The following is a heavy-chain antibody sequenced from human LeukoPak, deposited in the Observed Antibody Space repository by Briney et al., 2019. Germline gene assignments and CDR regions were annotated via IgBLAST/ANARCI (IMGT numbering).Heavy chain of an antibody. Sequence: GESLKISCKVSGYSFTSYCIGWVRQMPGKGLEWMVIIYPGDSGPTYSPSFQGQVTISVDKSINTAYLQWSSLQASDTAMYYCGMSGDRVPLQDDVFDVWGQGTMVTVST. J-gene: IGHJ3*01. D-gene: IGHD1-26*01. CDR3: GMSGDRVPLQDDVFDV. CDR1: GYSFTSYC. CDR2: IYPGDSGP. V-gene: IGHV5-51*01.